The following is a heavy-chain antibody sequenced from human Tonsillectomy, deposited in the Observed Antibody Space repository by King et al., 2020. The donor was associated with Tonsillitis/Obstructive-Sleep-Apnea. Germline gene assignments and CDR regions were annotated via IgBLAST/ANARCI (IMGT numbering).Heavy chain of an antibody. D-gene: IGHD2-2*01. V-gene: IGHV4-34*01. J-gene: IGHJ4*02. CDR3: ARVGERGEGVPAATYFDY. CDR1: GGSFSGYY. CDR2: INHSGST. Sequence: VQLQQWGAGLLKPSETLSLTCAVYGGSFSGYYWSWIRQPPGKGLEWIGEINHSGSTNYNPSLKSRVTISVDTSKNQFSRKLSSVTAADTAVYYCARVGERGEGVPAATYFDYWGQGTLVTVSS.